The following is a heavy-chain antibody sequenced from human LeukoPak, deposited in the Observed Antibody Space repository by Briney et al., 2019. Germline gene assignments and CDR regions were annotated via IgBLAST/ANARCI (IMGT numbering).Heavy chain of an antibody. D-gene: IGHD3-3*01. CDR3: ARFIYDFWSGYPPYFDY. Sequence: GGSLRLSCAASRFTFSSYSMNWVRQAPGKGLEWVSSISSSSSYIYYADSVKGRFTISRDNAKNSLYLQMNSLRAEDTAVYYCARFIYDFWSGYPPYFDYWGQGNLVTVSS. V-gene: IGHV3-21*01. CDR2: ISSSSSYI. J-gene: IGHJ4*02. CDR1: RFTFSSYS.